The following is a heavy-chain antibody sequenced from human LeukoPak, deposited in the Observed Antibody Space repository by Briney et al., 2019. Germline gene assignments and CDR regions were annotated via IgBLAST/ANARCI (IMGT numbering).Heavy chain of an antibody. V-gene: IGHV1-69*02. Sequence: GASVKVSXKASGGTFSSYTISWVRQAPGQGLEWMGRIIPILGIANYAQKFQGRVTITADKSTSTAYMELSSLRSEDTAVYYCATIADTRAFDIWGQGTMVTVSS. CDR2: IIPILGIA. D-gene: IGHD5-18*01. J-gene: IGHJ3*02. CDR1: GGTFSSYT. CDR3: ATIADTRAFDI.